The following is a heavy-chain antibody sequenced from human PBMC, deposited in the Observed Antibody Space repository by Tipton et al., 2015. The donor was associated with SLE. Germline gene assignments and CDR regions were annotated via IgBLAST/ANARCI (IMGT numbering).Heavy chain of an antibody. CDR1: GFTFSSYS. CDR3: ARDSITIFGVAPEAFDI. Sequence: SLRLSCAASGFTFSSYSMNWVRQAPGKGLEWVSSISSSSSYIYYADSVKGRFTISRDNAKNSLYLQMNSLRAEDTAVYYCARDSITIFGVAPEAFDIWGQGTMVTVSS. CDR2: ISSSSSYI. V-gene: IGHV3-21*01. D-gene: IGHD3-3*01. J-gene: IGHJ3*02.